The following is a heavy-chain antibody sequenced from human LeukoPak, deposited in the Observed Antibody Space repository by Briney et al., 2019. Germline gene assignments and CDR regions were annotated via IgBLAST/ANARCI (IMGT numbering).Heavy chain of an antibody. V-gene: IGHV4-59*01. CDR2: IYYSGST. D-gene: IGHD3-10*01. Sequence: SETLSLTCSVSGASISSYCWSWIRQPPGKGLDWMGHIYYSGSTNYNPSLKSRVTISVDTSKDQFSLKLSSVTAADTAVYYCARDPGRDSGSYYRGGLGYWGQGALVTVSS. CDR3: ARDPGRDSGSYYRGGLGY. J-gene: IGHJ4*02. CDR1: GASISSYC.